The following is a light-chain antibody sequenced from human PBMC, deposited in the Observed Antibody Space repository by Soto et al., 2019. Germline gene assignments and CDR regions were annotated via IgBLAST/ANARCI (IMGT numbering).Light chain of an antibody. Sequence: VVMTQSPATLFVSPGERATLSCRASQSVSSNLAWYQQKPGQAPRLLIYGASTRATGIPARFSGSGSGTEFTLTISSLQSEDFAVYYCQQYNNWLTWTFGQGTKVDI. V-gene: IGKV3-15*01. CDR2: GAS. J-gene: IGKJ1*01. CDR3: QQYNNWLTWT. CDR1: QSVSSN.